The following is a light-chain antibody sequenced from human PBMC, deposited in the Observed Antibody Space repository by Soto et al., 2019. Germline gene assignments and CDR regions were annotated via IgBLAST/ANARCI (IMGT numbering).Light chain of an antibody. Sequence: QSVRTQPPSVSGAPGQRVTISCTGSSSNIGAGYDVHWYQQLPGTAPKLLIYGNSNRPSGVPDRFSGSKSGTSASLAITGLQAEDEADYYCQSHDSSLGVYVFGTGNKLTVL. CDR2: GNS. J-gene: IGLJ1*01. CDR1: SSNIGAGYD. CDR3: QSHDSSLGVYV. V-gene: IGLV1-40*01.